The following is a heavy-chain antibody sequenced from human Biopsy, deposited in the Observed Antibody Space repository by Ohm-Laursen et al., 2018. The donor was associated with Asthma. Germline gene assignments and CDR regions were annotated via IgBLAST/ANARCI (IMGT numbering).Heavy chain of an antibody. Sequence: SVNVSCKASGYTFTSYFMHWVRQAPGHGLEWMGIINPNVGSTSYAQKFQGRVTMTRDTSTSTVYIELSSLRSEDTAVYYCARAGALIVGATMGYWGQGTLVTVSS. D-gene: IGHD1-26*01. V-gene: IGHV1-46*01. CDR1: GYTFTSYF. J-gene: IGHJ4*02. CDR3: ARAGALIVGATMGY. CDR2: INPNVGST.